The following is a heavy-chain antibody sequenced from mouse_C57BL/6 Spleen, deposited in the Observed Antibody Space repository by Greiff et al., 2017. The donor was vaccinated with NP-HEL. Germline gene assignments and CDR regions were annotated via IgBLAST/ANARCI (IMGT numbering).Heavy chain of an antibody. CDR3: VRLRETAHGAMDY. Sequence: EVHLVESGGGLVQPKGSLKLSCAASGFSFNTYAMNWVRQAPGKGLEWVARIRSKSNNYATYYADSVKDRFTISRDDSESMLYLQMNNLKTEDTAMYYCVRLRETAHGAMDYWGQGTSVTVSS. CDR1: GFSFNTYA. V-gene: IGHV10-1*01. J-gene: IGHJ4*01. CDR2: IRSKSNNYAT. D-gene: IGHD3-2*02.